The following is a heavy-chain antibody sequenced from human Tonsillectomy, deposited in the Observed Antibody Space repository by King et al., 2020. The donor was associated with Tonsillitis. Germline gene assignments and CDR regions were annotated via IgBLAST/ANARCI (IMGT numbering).Heavy chain of an antibody. CDR2: IYCGTTT. J-gene: IGHJ4*02. V-gene: IGHV3-66*01. CDR1: GFTVRTNY. CDR3: ARAPVDTAPSY. Sequence: VQLVESGGGLVQPGGSLRLSCAASGFTVRTNYMSWVPQAPGKGLEWGSVIYCGTTTSYADSVKGRLTLSRDNFKNTVYLQMNSLRADDTAVYYCARAPVDTAPSYWGQGTLVTVSS. D-gene: IGHD5-18*01.